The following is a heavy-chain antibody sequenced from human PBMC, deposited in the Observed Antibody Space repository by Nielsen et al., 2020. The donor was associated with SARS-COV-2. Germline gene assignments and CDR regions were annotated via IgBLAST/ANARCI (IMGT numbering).Heavy chain of an antibody. J-gene: IGHJ4*02. CDR3: AKDRSHSWCLDY. V-gene: IGHV3-30*18. Sequence: GESLKISCAASGFTFSSYGMHWVRQAPGKGLEWVALISNDGSDKYYADSVNGRFTIFRDSSKNTLYLQMNSLRTEDTAVYYCAKDRSHSWCLDYWGQGTLVTVSS. D-gene: IGHD6-13*01. CDR1: GFTFSSYG. CDR2: ISNDGSDK.